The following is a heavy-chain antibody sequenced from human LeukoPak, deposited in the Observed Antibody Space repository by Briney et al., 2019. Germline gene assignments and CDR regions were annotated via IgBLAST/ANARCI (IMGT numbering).Heavy chain of an antibody. Sequence: GGSLRLSCAASGFTFSSYAMHWGRQAPGKGLEWVAGISYDGSNKYYADSVKSRFTISRDNSKNTLSLRMNSLRAEDTAVYYCASRAPTTVTTNYWGQGTLVTVSS. CDR2: ISYDGSNK. D-gene: IGHD4-17*01. J-gene: IGHJ4*02. CDR3: ASRAPTTVTTNY. V-gene: IGHV3-30-3*01. CDR1: GFTFSSYA.